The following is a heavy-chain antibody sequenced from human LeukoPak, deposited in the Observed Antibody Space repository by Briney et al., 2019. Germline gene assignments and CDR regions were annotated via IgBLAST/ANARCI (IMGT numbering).Heavy chain of an antibody. CDR3: AHSPYCYSTSCYYDS. CDR1: GLSLSTSGVG. D-gene: IGHD2-2*01. V-gene: IGHV2-5*01. J-gene: IGHJ4*02. Sequence: SGPTLVNPTQTLTLTCTFSGLSLSTSGVGVGWIRQPPGKALEWLTLIYWNDDTRYSPSLKSRLTITKDTSKNQVVLTLTNMDPVDTATYYCAHSPYCYSTSCYYDSWGQGTLVTVSS. CDR2: IYWNDDT.